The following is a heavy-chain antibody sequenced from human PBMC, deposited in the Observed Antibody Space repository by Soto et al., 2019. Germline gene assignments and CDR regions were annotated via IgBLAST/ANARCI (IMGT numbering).Heavy chain of an antibody. CDR1: GYTFTGYY. CDR2: INPNSGGT. J-gene: IGHJ4*02. Sequence: ASVKVSCKASGYTFTGYYMHWVRQAPGQGLEWMGWINPNSGGTNYAQKFQGWVTMTRDTSISTAYMELSRLRSDYTAVYYCARDLEAAGLLDYWGQGTLVTVSS. V-gene: IGHV1-2*04. CDR3: ARDLEAAGLLDY. D-gene: IGHD1-1*01.